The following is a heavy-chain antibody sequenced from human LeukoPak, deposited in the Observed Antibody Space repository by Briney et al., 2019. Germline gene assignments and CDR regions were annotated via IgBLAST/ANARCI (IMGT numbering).Heavy chain of an antibody. Sequence: SETLSLTCTVSGGSISSSSYYWGWIRQPPGKGLEWIGNIYYSGSTYYNPSLESRVTISVDTSKNQFSLKLSSVTAADTAVYYCARGSDRPRYFDWLLSGAYYYYYMDVWGKGTTVTVSS. CDR3: ARGSDRPRYFDWLLSGAYYYYYMDV. J-gene: IGHJ6*03. V-gene: IGHV4-39*07. D-gene: IGHD3-9*01. CDR1: GGSISSSSYY. CDR2: IYYSGST.